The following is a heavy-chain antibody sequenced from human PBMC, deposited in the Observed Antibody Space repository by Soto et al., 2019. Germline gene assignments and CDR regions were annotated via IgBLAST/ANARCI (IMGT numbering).Heavy chain of an antibody. V-gene: IGHV3-23*01. CDR2: ISGSGGST. CDR1: GFTFSSYA. Sequence: GGSLRLSCAASGFTFSSYAMSWVRQAPGKGLEWVSAISGSGGSTYYADSGKGRFTISRDNSKNTLYLQMNSLRAEETAVYYCAKVVGYCSGGSCYSVFYYGMDVWGQGTTVTVSS. D-gene: IGHD2-15*01. CDR3: AKVVGYCSGGSCYSVFYYGMDV. J-gene: IGHJ6*02.